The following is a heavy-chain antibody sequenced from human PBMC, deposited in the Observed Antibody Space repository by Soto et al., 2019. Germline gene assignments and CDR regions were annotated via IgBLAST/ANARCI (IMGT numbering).Heavy chain of an antibody. CDR3: ARGRITIFGVDYYYGMDV. J-gene: IGHJ6*02. CDR2: INHSGST. Sequence: SETLSLTCAVYGGSFSGYYWSWIRQPPGKGLEWIGEINHSGSTNYNPSLKRRVTISVDTSKNQFSLKLSSVTAADTAVYYCARGRITIFGVDYYYGMDVWGQGTTVTVSS. D-gene: IGHD3-3*01. CDR1: GGSFSGYY. V-gene: IGHV4-34*01.